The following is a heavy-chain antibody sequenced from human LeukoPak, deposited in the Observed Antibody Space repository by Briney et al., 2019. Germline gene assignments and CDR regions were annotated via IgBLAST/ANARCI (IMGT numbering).Heavy chain of an antibody. Sequence: PGGSLRLSCAASAFIFNNYGLIWVRQAPGKGLEWVSAISNDGGGTNYADFVKGRFTISRDNSKNTLFLQMNSLRAEVTALYYCAKGSSGYFVDLWGQGTLVTVSS. J-gene: IGHJ5*02. CDR3: AKGSSGYFVDL. CDR2: ISNDGGGT. D-gene: IGHD3-22*01. CDR1: AFIFNNYG. V-gene: IGHV3-23*01.